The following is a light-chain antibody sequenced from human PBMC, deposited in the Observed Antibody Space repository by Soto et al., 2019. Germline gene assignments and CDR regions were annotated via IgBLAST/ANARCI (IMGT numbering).Light chain of an antibody. CDR1: QTIYKY. CDR3: QQARGFPRT. CDR2: AAS. Sequence: AIQMTQSPSSVSASTGDRVTISCRATQTIYKYLAWYQQKPGKPPHLLIYAASTLQSGVPSRFNGSGSGTDFTLTITALQSEDSATYYCQQARGFPRTFGQGTKVDIK. J-gene: IGKJ1*01. V-gene: IGKV1-8*01.